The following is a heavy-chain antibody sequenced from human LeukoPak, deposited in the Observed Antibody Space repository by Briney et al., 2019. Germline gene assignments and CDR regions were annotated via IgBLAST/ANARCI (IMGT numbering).Heavy chain of an antibody. J-gene: IGHJ4*02. V-gene: IGHV4-30-2*01. D-gene: IGHD3-10*01. CDR2: IYHSGNT. Sequence: ESSETLSLTCAVSGGSISSGDYSWSWIRQPPGKGLEWIGYIYHSGNTYYNPSLKSRVTISVDRSKNQFSLKLSSVTAADTAVYYCARVSWFGELTPYSDYWGQGTLVTVSS. CDR3: ARVSWFGELTPYSDY. CDR1: GGSISSGDYS.